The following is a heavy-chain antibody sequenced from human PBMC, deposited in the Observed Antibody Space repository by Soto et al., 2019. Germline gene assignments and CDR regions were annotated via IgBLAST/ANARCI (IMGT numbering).Heavy chain of an antibody. D-gene: IGHD5-18*01. J-gene: IGHJ4*02. CDR2: IYYTGRT. V-gene: IGHV4-59*01. CDR1: GGSISSYY. Sequence: SETLSLTCTVSGGSISSYYWSWIRQPPGKGLEWIGYIYYTGRTNYNPSLKSRVTISVDTPKNQFSLKLSSVTAADTAVYFCTRGDGDRYDGNGYLGRHWGQGTLVTVSS. CDR3: TRGDGDRYDGNGYLGRH.